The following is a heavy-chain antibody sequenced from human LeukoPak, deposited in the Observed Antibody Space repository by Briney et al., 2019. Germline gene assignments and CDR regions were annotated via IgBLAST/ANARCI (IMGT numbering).Heavy chain of an antibody. CDR1: GFTFSSYW. CDR2: IKQDGSEK. Sequence: GGSLRLSCAASGFTFSSYWMSWVRQAPGKGLEWVANIKQDGSEKYYVDSVKGRFTISRDNAKNSLYLQMNSLRAEDTAVYYCARARNDNWGRVAYNSFDPWGQGTLVTVSS. CDR3: ARARNDNWGRVAYNSFDP. J-gene: IGHJ5*02. D-gene: IGHD7-27*01. V-gene: IGHV3-7*01.